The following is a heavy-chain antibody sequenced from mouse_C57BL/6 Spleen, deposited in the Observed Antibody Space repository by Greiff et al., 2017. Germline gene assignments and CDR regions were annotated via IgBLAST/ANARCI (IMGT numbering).Heavy chain of an antibody. CDR2: IDPENGDT. D-gene: IGHD2-1*01. J-gene: IGHJ2*01. CDR1: GFNIKDDY. V-gene: IGHV14-4*01. Sequence: EVQLQQSGAELVRPGASVKLSCTASGFNIKDDYMHWVKQRPEQGLEWIGWIDPENGDTEYAQKFQGKATITADPSSHTAYLQLSSLTSEDAAVYYCTRIYCGPFDYWGQGTTLTVSS. CDR3: TRIYCGPFDY.